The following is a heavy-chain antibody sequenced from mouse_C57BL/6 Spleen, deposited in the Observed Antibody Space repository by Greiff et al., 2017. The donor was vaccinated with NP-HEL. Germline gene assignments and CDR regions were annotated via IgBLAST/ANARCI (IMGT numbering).Heavy chain of an antibody. CDR2: INYDGSST. CDR3: ARVITTVVAYWYFEV. CDR1: GFTFSDYY. D-gene: IGHD1-1*01. V-gene: IGHV5-16*01. J-gene: IGHJ1*03. Sequence: EVKLVESEGGLVQPGSSMKLSCTASGFTFSDYYMAWVRQVPEKGLEWVANINYDGSSTYYLDSLKSRFIISRDNAKNILYLQMSSLKSENTATYYCARVITTVVAYWYFEVWGTGTPGTVSS.